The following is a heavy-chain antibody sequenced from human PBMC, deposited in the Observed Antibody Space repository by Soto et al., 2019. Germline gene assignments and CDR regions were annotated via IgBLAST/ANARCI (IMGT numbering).Heavy chain of an antibody. J-gene: IGHJ6*01. V-gene: IGHV3-23*01. CDR3: VKAPDFSYYTMHV. Sequence: SLRLSCAASGFTFSCYAMTWVRHAPGNGLEFGSCITVGCTSTYYSDSGKGRFIISRDNSKHTRSLQRNSLRAADTPAHYYVKAPDFSYYTMHVWGQGTT. CDR2: ITVGCTST. CDR1: GFTFSCYA.